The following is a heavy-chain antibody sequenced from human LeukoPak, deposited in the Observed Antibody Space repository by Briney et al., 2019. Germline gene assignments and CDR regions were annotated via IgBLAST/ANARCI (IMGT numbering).Heavy chain of an antibody. CDR1: EYTFTELS. J-gene: IGHJ4*02. D-gene: IGHD1-26*01. CDR2: FDPEDGET. V-gene: IGHV1-24*01. CDR3: ATVGWELASRYFDY. Sequence: ASVKVSCKVSEYTFTELSMHWVRQAPGKGLEWMGGFDPEDGETIYAQKFQGRVTMTEDTSTDTAYMELSSLRSEDTAVYYCATVGWELASRYFDYWGQGTLVTVSS.